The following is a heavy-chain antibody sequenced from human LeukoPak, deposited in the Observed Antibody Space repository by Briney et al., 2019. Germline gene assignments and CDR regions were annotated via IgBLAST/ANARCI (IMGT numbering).Heavy chain of an antibody. CDR2: IWYDGSNK. V-gene: IGHV3-33*01. J-gene: IGHJ6*02. CDR1: GFTFSSYG. D-gene: IGHD1-26*01. CDR3: ARALYSASYYGMDV. Sequence: GRSLRLSCAASGFTFSSYGMHWVRQAPGKGLEWVAVIWYDGSNKYYADSVKGRFTISRDNSKNTLYLQMNSLRAEDTAVYYCARALYSASYYGMDVWGQGTTVTVSS.